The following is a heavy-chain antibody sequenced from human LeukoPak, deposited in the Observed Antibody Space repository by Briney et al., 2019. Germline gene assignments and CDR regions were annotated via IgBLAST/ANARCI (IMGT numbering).Heavy chain of an antibody. Sequence: GASVKVSCKAPEGTLSSYALNWVRQAPGQGLEWMGRIIPVLGLTNYAQKFQDRLSIVADKATSTAYMELTDLNSADTDVYFCARGSGSGNYALGRWGQGTLVTVSS. V-gene: IGHV1-69*04. D-gene: IGHD3-10*01. CDR2: IIPVLGLT. J-gene: IGHJ4*02. CDR3: ARGSGSGNYALGR. CDR1: EGTLSSYA.